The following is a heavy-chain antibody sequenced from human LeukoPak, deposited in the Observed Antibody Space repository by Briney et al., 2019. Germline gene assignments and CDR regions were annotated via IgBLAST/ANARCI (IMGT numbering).Heavy chain of an antibody. V-gene: IGHV3-33*08. CDR3: ARDPGTPYFFDY. Sequence: GGSLRLSCAASGFTFSSYSMNWVRQAPGKGLEWVAVLWYDGSNKYYADSVKGRFTISRDNSKNTLYLQMNSLRAEDTAVYYCARDPGTPYFFDYWGQGTLVTVSS. D-gene: IGHD3-10*01. J-gene: IGHJ4*02. CDR1: GFTFSSYS. CDR2: LWYDGSNK.